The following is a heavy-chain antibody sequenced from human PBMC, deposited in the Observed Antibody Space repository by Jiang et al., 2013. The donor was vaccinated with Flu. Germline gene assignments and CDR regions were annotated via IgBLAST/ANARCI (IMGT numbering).Heavy chain of an antibody. Sequence: KPTQTLTLTCSLSGSSVTTSGVCVGWIRQPPGKALQWLARFDWDDGEFYNRSLRKRLTISKDTSKNQVVLEMTNIDPEDTATYYCARIGKMGSVWTYFDNWGQGTLVTVSS. V-gene: IGHV2-70*16. CDR2: FDWDDGE. CDR3: ARIGKMGSVWTYFDN. D-gene: IGHD2-15*01. J-gene: IGHJ4*02. CDR1: GSSVTTSGVC.